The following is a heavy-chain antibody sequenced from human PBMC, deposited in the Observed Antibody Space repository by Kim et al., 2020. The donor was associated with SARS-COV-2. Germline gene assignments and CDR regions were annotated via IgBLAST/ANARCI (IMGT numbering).Heavy chain of an antibody. CDR1: GYTFTGYY. CDR3: ATAIGYCSSTSCPVNYYYYGMDV. Sequence: ASVKVSCKASGYTFTGYYMHWVRQAPGQGLEWMGRINPNSGGTNYAQKFQGRVTMTRDTSISTAYMELSRLRSDDTAVYYCATAIGYCSSTSCPVNYYYYGMDVWGQGTTVTVSS. D-gene: IGHD2-2*01. CDR2: INPNSGGT. V-gene: IGHV1-2*06. J-gene: IGHJ6*02.